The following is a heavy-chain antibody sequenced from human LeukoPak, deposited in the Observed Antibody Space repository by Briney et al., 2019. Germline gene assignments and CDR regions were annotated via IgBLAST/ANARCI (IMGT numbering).Heavy chain of an antibody. D-gene: IGHD3-22*01. J-gene: IGHJ3*02. CDR3: AREDPLIVVNDAFDI. V-gene: IGHV4-38-2*02. CDR1: GYSISSGYY. Sequence: SETLSLTCAVSGYSISSGYYWGWIGQPPGKGLEWIGSIYHSGSTYYNPSLKSRVTISVDTSKNQFSLKLSSVTAADTAVYYYAREDPLIVVNDAFDIWGQGTMVTVSS. CDR2: IYHSGST.